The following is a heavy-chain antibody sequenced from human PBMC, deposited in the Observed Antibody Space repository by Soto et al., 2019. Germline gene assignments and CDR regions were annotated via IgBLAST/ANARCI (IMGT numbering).Heavy chain of an antibody. J-gene: IGHJ3*02. CDR3: ARVCSSSCYPAFDI. Sequence: SDTPSLTCTDSDCYLSSYYCRWIRDTAGKGLEWIGRIYTSGSTNYNPSLKSRVTMSVDTSKNQFSLKLSSVTAADTAVYYCARVCSSSCYPAFDIWGQGTMVTVSS. CDR2: IYTSGST. D-gene: IGHD6-13*01. CDR1: DCYLSSYY. V-gene: IGHV4-4*07.